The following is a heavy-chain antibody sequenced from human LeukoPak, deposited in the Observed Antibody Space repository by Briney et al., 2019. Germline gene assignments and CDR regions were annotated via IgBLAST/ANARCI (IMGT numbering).Heavy chain of an antibody. CDR1: GFTFSSYG. J-gene: IGHJ6*03. V-gene: IGHV3-30*03. D-gene: IGHD6-6*01. CDR3: ARDHSRGYSSSSWEGAYYYFMDV. CDR2: ISYDGSNK. Sequence: GGSLRLSCAASGFTFSSYGMHWVRQAPGKGLEWVAVISYDGSNKYYADSVKGRFTISRDNSKNTLYLQMGSLRAEDMAVYYCARDHSRGYSSSSWEGAYYYFMDVWGKGTTVTVSS.